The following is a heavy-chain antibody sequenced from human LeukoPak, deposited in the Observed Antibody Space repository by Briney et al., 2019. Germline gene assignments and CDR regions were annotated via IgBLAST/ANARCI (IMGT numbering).Heavy chain of an antibody. CDR2: IKQVGSDK. Sequence: GGSLRLSCEASGFTFSSYWMSWVRQAPGKGQEWVANIKQVGSDKYYADSVRGRFTVSRDNAKNSMYLQMSGLRAEDTATYYCTSLRTAVPHAGEAYNIWGQGTLVTVSS. CDR3: TSLRTAVPHAGEAYNI. CDR1: GFTFSSYW. D-gene: IGHD2-2*01. J-gene: IGHJ3*02. V-gene: IGHV3-7*01.